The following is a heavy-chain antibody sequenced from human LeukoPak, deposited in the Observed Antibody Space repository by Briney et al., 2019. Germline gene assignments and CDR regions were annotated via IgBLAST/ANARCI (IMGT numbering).Heavy chain of an antibody. Sequence: GGSLRLSCAGSGLTFSYAWMNWVRQAPGKGLEWLGRIRSKTDGGTIDLAAPVKGRFIISRDDSENSLFLQMNSLKTEDTAIHYCTTERSGSFDYWGQGTLVTVSS. J-gene: IGHJ4*03. D-gene: IGHD3-3*01. CDR1: GLTFSYAW. CDR3: TTERSGSFDY. CDR2: IRSKTDGGTI. V-gene: IGHV3-15*01.